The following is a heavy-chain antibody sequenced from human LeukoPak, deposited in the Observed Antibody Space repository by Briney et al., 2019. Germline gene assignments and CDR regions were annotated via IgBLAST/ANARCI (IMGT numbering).Heavy chain of an antibody. CDR1: GGSISSSSYC. J-gene: IGHJ4*02. CDR3: ARGARIVVVPAAMHGFDY. V-gene: IGHV4-39*01. CDR2: VCYSGST. D-gene: IGHD2-2*01. Sequence: PSKTLSLTCTVSGGSISSSSYCWGWIRQPPGKGLEWIGSVCYSGSTYYHPSLKSRVTISVDTSKNQFSLKLSSVTAADTAVYYCARGARIVVVPAAMHGFDYWGQGTLVIVSS.